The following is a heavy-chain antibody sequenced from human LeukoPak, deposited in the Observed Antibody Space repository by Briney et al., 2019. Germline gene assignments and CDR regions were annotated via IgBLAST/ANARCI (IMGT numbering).Heavy chain of an antibody. D-gene: IGHD3-10*01. CDR3: ARQALLRFGETYYGMDV. V-gene: IGHV4-39*01. Sequence: SETLSLTCAVSGGSISSSASYWGWIRQPPGKGLEWIGTISYSGSTYYNPSLKSRVTVSADTSKNQFSLKLNSVTAADTAVYYCARQALLRFGETYYGMDVWGQGTTVTVSS. J-gene: IGHJ6*02. CDR1: GGSISSSASY. CDR2: ISYSGST.